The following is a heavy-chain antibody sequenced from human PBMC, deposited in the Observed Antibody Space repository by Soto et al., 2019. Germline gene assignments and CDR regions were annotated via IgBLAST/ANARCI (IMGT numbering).Heavy chain of an antibody. CDR1: GFTFSSYA. CDR3: ATHGYYGSGSYGVWYFDY. V-gene: IGHV3-23*01. D-gene: IGHD3-10*01. CDR2: ISGSGGST. Sequence: GGSLRLSCAASGFTFSSYAMSWVRQAPGKGLEWVSAISGSGGSTYYADSVKGRFTISRDNSKNTLYLKMNSLRAEDTAVYYWATHGYYGSGSYGVWYFDYWGQGTLVTVSS. J-gene: IGHJ4*02.